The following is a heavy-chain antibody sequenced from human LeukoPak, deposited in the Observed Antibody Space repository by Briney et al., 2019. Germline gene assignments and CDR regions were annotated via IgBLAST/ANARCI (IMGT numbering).Heavy chain of an antibody. CDR2: INPNSGGT. Sequence: ASVKVSCKASGYTFAGYYMHWVRQAPGQGLEWMGWINPNSGGTNYAQKFQGRVTMTRDTSISTAYMELSRLRSEDTAVYYCARGHDSSSPYWYFDLWGRGTLVTVSS. CDR1: GYTFAGYY. J-gene: IGHJ2*01. CDR3: ARGHDSSSPYWYFDL. D-gene: IGHD6-6*01. V-gene: IGHV1-2*02.